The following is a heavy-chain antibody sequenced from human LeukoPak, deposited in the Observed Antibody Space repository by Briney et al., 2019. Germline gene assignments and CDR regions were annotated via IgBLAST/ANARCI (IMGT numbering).Heavy chain of an antibody. Sequence: SQTLSLTCTVSGGSISSGGYYWSWIRQHPGKGLEWIGYIYYSGSTYYNPSLKSRVTISVDTSKNQFSLKLSSVTAADTAVYYCATTPRYYDFWSGYYPALHFDYWGQGTLVTVSS. CDR1: GGSISSGGYY. CDR2: IYYSGST. CDR3: ATTPRYYDFWSGYYPALHFDY. V-gene: IGHV4-31*03. D-gene: IGHD3-3*01. J-gene: IGHJ4*02.